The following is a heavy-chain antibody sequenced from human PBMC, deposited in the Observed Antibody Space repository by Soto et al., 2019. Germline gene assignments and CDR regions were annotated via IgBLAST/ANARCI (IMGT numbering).Heavy chain of an antibody. V-gene: IGHV4-34*01. Sequence: SETLSLTCAVYGGSFSGYYWSWIRQPPGKGLEWIGEINHSGSTNYNPSLKSRVTISVDTSKNQFSLELSSVTAADTAVYYCARPTDILTGKYYFDYWGQGTLVTVSS. CDR2: INHSGST. D-gene: IGHD3-9*01. CDR1: GGSFSGYY. CDR3: ARPTDILTGKYYFDY. J-gene: IGHJ4*02.